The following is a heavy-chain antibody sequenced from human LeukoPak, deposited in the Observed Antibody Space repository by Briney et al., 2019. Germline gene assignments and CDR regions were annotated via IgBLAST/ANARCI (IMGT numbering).Heavy chain of an antibody. J-gene: IGHJ6*02. Sequence: ASVKVSCKASGYTFTGYYMHWVRQAPGQGLEWMGWINPNSGGTNYAQKFQGRVTMTRDMSISTAYMELSRLRSDDTAVYYCAKSRGFYDSRYDPVYNNYGMDVWGQGTTVAVSS. V-gene: IGHV1-2*02. D-gene: IGHD3-22*01. CDR3: AKSRGFYDSRYDPVYNNYGMDV. CDR1: GYTFTGYY. CDR2: INPNSGGT.